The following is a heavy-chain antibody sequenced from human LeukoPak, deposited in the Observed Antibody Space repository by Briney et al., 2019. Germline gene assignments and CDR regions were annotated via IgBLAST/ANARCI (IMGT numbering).Heavy chain of an antibody. D-gene: IGHD3-16*02. V-gene: IGHV4-34*01. CDR1: GGSFSGYY. Sequence: SETLSLTCAVYGGSFSGYYWSWIRQPPGKGLEWIGEINHSGSTNYNPSLKSRVTISVDTSKNQFSLKLSSVTAADTAVHYCARHGYYDYVWGSYRYEYYFDYWGQGTLVTVSS. CDR2: INHSGST. CDR3: ARHGYYDYVWGSYRYEYYFDY. J-gene: IGHJ4*02.